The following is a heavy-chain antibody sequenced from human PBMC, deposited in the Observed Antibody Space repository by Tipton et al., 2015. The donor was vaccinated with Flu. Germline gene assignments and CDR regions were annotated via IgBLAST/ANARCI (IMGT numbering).Heavy chain of an antibody. CDR2: IYYSGST. V-gene: IGHV4-59*01. CDR3: ARGHTAMAY. Sequence: TLSLTCTVSGGSISSYYWSWIRQPPGKGLEWIGYIYYSGSTNYNPSLKSRVTISVDTSKNQFSLKLSSVTAADTAVYYCARGHTAMAYWGQGTLVTVSS. CDR1: GGSISSYY. D-gene: IGHD5-18*01. J-gene: IGHJ4*02.